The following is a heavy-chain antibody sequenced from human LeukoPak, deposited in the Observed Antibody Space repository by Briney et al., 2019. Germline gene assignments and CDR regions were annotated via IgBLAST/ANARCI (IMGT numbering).Heavy chain of an antibody. CDR1: GGSISSGGYS. J-gene: IGHJ4*02. CDR2: IYHSGST. V-gene: IGHV4-30-2*01. CDR3: SGSYYKPYYFDY. Sequence: SQTLSLTCAVSGGSISSGGYSWSWIRQPPGKGLEWIGYIYHSGSTYYNPSLKSRVTISVDRSKNQFSLKLSSVTAADTAVYYCSGSYYKPYYFDYWGQGTLVTVSS. D-gene: IGHD3-10*01.